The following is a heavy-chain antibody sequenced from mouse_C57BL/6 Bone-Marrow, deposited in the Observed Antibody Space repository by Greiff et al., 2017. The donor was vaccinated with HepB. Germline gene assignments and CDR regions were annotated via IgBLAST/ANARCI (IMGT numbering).Heavy chain of an antibody. CDR1: GYSITSGYY. V-gene: IGHV3-6*01. CDR3: ARLRGYWYFDV. CDR2: ISYDGSN. Sequence: ESGPGLVKPSQSLSLTCSVTGYSITSGYYWNWIRQFPGNQLEWMGYISYDGSNNYNPSLKNRISITRDTSKNQFFLKLNSVTTEDTATYYCARLRGYWYFDVWGTGTTVTVSS. J-gene: IGHJ1*03.